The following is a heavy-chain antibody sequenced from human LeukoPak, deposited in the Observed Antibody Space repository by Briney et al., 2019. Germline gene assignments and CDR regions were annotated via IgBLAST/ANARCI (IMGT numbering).Heavy chain of an antibody. V-gene: IGHV3-9*01. J-gene: IGHJ4*02. CDR3: ARDRVGATGD. D-gene: IGHD1-26*01. Sequence: GGSLRLSCAASGFTFDDYAMHWVRQAPGKGLEWVSGISWNSGSIGYADSVKGRFTISRDNTKNSLYLQMNSLRAEDTAVYYCARDRVGATGDWGQGTLVTVSS. CDR1: GFTFDDYA. CDR2: ISWNSGSI.